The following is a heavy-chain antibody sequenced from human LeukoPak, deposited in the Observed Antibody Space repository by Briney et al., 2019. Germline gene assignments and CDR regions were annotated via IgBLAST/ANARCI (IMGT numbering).Heavy chain of an antibody. Sequence: GESLKISCMGSGYSFTGYRIGWVRQMPGKGLEWMGIIYPGDSDTRYSPSFQGQVTITADKSISTAYLQWSSLKASDTAMYYCARVMTTVTPRSFEYWGQGTLVTVSS. CDR3: ARVMTTVTPRSFEY. D-gene: IGHD4-17*01. V-gene: IGHV5-51*01. CDR2: IYPGDSDT. J-gene: IGHJ4*02. CDR1: GYSFTGYR.